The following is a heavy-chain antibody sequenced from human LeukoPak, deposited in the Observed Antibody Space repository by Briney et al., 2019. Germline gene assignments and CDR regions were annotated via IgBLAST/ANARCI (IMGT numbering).Heavy chain of an antibody. D-gene: IGHD6-19*01. CDR1: GGSISSSSYY. CDR2: IYYSGST. J-gene: IGHJ5*02. V-gene: IGHV4-39*07. CDR3: ARDDRLENWFDP. Sequence: PSETLSLTCTVSGGSISSSSYYWGWIRQPPGKGLEWIGSIYYSGSTYYNPSLKSRVTISVDTSKNQFSLKLSSVTAADTAVYYCARDDRLENWFDPWGQGTLVTVSS.